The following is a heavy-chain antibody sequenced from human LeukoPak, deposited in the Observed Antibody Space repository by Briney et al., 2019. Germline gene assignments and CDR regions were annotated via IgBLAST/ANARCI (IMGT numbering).Heavy chain of an antibody. CDR2: IKQDGSEK. Sequence: PGGSLRLSCAASGFTFSSYWMSWVRQAPGKGLEWVANIKQDGSEKYYVDSVKGRFTISRDNAKNSLYLQMNSLRAEDTAVYYCARASGPDPTYYYGMDVWGQGTTVTVSS. V-gene: IGHV3-7*04. J-gene: IGHJ6*02. CDR1: GFTFSSYW. D-gene: IGHD1-26*01. CDR3: ARASGPDPTYYYGMDV.